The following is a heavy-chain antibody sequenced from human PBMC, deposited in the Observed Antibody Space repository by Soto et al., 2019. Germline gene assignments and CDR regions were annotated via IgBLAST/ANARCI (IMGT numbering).Heavy chain of an antibody. CDR3: ARDNNWSYDS. V-gene: IGHV3-74*03. CDR2: IKPDGSRT. D-gene: IGHD1-1*01. J-gene: IGHJ4*02. Sequence: LRLSCAASGFTFSSYWMHWVRQAPGEGLVWVSYIKPDGSRTKDADSVKGRFTISRDNARNTLYLRMNSLRAEDTAVYYCARDNNWSYDSWGRGTLVTVSS. CDR1: GFTFSSYW.